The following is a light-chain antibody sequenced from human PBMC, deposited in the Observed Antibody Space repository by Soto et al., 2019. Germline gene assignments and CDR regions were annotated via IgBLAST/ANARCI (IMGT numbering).Light chain of an antibody. CDR3: QQSYSTPWT. Sequence: DIQMTQSPSSLSASVGDRVTITCRASQSITSYLNWYQQKPGKAPKLLIFAASSVQIGVPSRFSGSGSGTDFTLTISSLQPEDFATYYCQQSYSTPWTFGQGTKVDIK. J-gene: IGKJ1*01. CDR2: AAS. CDR1: QSITSY. V-gene: IGKV1-39*01.